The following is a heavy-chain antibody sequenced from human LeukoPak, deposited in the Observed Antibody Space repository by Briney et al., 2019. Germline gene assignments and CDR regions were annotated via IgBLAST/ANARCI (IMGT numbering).Heavy chain of an antibody. V-gene: IGHV1-69*13. D-gene: IGHD2-15*01. CDR3: ARDPEGVIGYCSGGSCYDGWFDP. CDR1: GGTFSSYA. J-gene: IGHJ5*02. CDR2: IIPIFGTA. Sequence: SVKVSCKASGGTFSSYAISWVRQAPGQGLEWMGGIIPIFGTANYAQRFQGRVTITADESTSTAYMELSSLRSEDTAVYYCARDPEGVIGYCSGGSCYDGWFDPWGQGTLVTVSS.